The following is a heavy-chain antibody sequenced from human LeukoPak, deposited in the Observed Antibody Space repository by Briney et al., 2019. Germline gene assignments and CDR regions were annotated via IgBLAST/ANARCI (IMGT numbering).Heavy chain of an antibody. V-gene: IGHV3-48*02. D-gene: IGHD3-10*01. Sequence: GGSLRLSCAASGFSFSSHSMNWVRQAPGKGLEWVSYIRSSSSTIYYADSVKGRFTISRDNAKNSLYLQMNSLRDEDTAVYYCARAGPHYYGSGRGFYCDYWGEGTLVTVSS. J-gene: IGHJ4*02. CDR3: ARAGPHYYGSGRGFYCDY. CDR2: IRSSSSTI. CDR1: GFSFSSHS.